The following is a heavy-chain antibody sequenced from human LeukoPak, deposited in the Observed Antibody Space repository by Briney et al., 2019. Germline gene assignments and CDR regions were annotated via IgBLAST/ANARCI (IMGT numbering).Heavy chain of an antibody. CDR1: GFTFSNAW. Sequence: PGGSLRLSCSASGFTFSNAWMSWVRQAPGKGLEWVGRIKRKTDGGTTDYAAPVKGRLTISRDDSKNTLYLQMNSLKTEDTAVYYCTTALLWFGEFSSWGQGTLVTVSS. V-gene: IGHV3-15*01. CDR2: IKRKTDGGTT. CDR3: TTALLWFGEFSS. D-gene: IGHD3-10*01. J-gene: IGHJ5*02.